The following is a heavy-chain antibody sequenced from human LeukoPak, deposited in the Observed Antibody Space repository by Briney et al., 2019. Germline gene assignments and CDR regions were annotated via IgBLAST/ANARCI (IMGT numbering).Heavy chain of an antibody. D-gene: IGHD3-22*01. Sequence: GGSLRLSCAASGFTFDAYAMHWVRQAPGKGLEWVSGISWNGGGMGYAVSVKGRFTISRDNAKNSLYLQMNSLRDEDTALYYCAKVTSITTGYFQHWGQGTLVTVSS. CDR3: AKVTSITTGYFQH. CDR2: ISWNGGGM. V-gene: IGHV3-9*01. CDR1: GFTFDAYA. J-gene: IGHJ1*01.